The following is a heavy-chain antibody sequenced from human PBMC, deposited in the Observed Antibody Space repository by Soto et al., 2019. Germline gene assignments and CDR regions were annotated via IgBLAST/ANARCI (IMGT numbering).Heavy chain of an antibody. CDR2: IYFSGST. CDR1: GDSVSSASFY. Sequence: GPGPGSPSETLSLTCTVSGDSVSSASFYLIWIRHAPEKGPEGIGCIYFSGSTNYNPSLKSRVPMSLDTSKNQFSLKLRSVTPADTAVYFCSRVNSGRNWFAPWGQGTLVTVSS. CDR3: SRVNSGRNWFAP. V-gene: IGHV4-61*01. J-gene: IGHJ5*02. D-gene: IGHD6-19*01.